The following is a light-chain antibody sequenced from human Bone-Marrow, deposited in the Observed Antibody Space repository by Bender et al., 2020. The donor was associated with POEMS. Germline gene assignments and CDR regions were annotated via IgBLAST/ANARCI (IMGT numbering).Light chain of an antibody. Sequence: QSVLTQPPPVSGTPGQRVTISSSGGSSNIVAHAVNWYQHLPGTAPKLLIYSSHRRPSEVPDRFPGSRSGTSASLAIRGLQSEDEADYYCAVWDGSLSGWVFGGGTKLTVL. CDR3: AVWDGSLSGWV. J-gene: IGLJ3*02. CDR1: SSNIVAHA. V-gene: IGLV1-44*01. CDR2: SSH.